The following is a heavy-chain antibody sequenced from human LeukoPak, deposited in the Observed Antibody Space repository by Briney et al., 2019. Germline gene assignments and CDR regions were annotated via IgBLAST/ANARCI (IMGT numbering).Heavy chain of an antibody. CDR3: TTDEDWNYARKDV. CDR2: IVSQIDGGTT. V-gene: IGHV3-15*04. J-gene: IGHJ6*02. CDR1: GFTFNYAW. D-gene: IGHD1-7*01. Sequence: GGSLRLSCEAYGFTFNYAWMSWVRQVPGKGLEWVGQIVSQIDGGTTDYAGPVKGRFTISRDDSESMLYLQMNSLKIEDTAVYYCTTDEDWNYARKDVWGQGATVIVSS.